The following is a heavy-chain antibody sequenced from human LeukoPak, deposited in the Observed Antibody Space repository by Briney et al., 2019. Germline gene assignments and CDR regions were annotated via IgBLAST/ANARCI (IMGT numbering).Heavy chain of an antibody. CDR3: ARDRPAGGWLRFYYFDY. Sequence: SETLSLTCTVSGGSISSYYWSWIRQPPGKGLEWIGYIYYSGSTYYNPSLKSRVTISVDTSKNQFSLKLSSVTAADTAVYYCARDRPAGGWLRFYYFDYWGQGTLVTVSS. J-gene: IGHJ4*02. D-gene: IGHD5-12*01. V-gene: IGHV4-59*12. CDR1: GGSISSYY. CDR2: IYYSGST.